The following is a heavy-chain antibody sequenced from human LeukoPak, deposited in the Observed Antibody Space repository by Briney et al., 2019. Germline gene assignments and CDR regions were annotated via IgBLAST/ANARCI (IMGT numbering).Heavy chain of an antibody. CDR3: ARDQTPFV. Sequence: PGGSLRLSCAASGFTVSSNYMSWVRQAPGKGLEWVSVIYSGSSTYYADSVKGRFTISRDNAKNSLYLQMNSLRAEDTAVYYCARDQTPFVWGQGTLVTVSS. V-gene: IGHV3-66*01. CDR2: IYSGSST. CDR1: GFTVSSNY. J-gene: IGHJ4*02.